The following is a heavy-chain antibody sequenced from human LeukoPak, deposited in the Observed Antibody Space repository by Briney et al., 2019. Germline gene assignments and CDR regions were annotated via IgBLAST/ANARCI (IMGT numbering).Heavy chain of an antibody. Sequence: GGSLRLSCAASGFTFSSYSMNWVRQAPGRGLGWVSSISSSSSYIYYADSVKGRFTISRDNSKNTLYLQMNSLRAEDTAVYYCAKDRDSHFDYWGQGTLVTVSS. CDR3: AKDRDSHFDY. CDR2: ISSSSSYI. J-gene: IGHJ4*02. V-gene: IGHV3-21*01. CDR1: GFTFSSYS. D-gene: IGHD3-22*01.